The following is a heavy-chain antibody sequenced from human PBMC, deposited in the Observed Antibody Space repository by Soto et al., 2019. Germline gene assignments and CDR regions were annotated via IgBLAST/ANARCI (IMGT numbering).Heavy chain of an antibody. CDR1: GYTFTSYD. Sequence: QVQLVQSGAEVKKPGASVKVSCKASGYTFTSYDVHWVRQASGQGLEWMGWMRTNSGNTGYVQKFQGRVTMTRNTSMSTGYVELSSLRSEDTAVYYCARGIVGPTAGYWGQGTLVTVSS. J-gene: IGHJ4*02. CDR2: MRTNSGNT. CDR3: ARGIVGPTAGY. V-gene: IGHV1-8*01. D-gene: IGHD1-26*01.